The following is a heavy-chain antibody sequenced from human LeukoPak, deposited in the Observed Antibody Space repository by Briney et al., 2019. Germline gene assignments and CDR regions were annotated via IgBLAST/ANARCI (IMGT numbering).Heavy chain of an antibody. CDR1: GLTFSSYG. CDR3: AKDRSGDIVVVPAADAHFDP. J-gene: IGHJ5*02. CDR2: IRYDGSNK. D-gene: IGHD2-2*01. Sequence: GGSLRLSCAASGLTFSSYGMHWVRQAPGKGLEWVAFIRYDGSNKYYADSVKGRFTISRDNSKNTLYLQMNSLRAEDTAVYYCAKDRSGDIVVVPAADAHFDPWGQGTLVTISS. V-gene: IGHV3-30*02.